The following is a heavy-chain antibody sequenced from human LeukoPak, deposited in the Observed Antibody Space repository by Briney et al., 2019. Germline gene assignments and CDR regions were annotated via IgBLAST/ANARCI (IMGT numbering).Heavy chain of an antibody. CDR2: ISGSGGTT. CDR3: AKDPYRASSGLVHC. J-gene: IGHJ4*02. V-gene: IGHV3-23*01. Sequence: GGSLRLSCATSGSTFSNYAVSWVRQAPGKGLEWVSSISGSGGTTYYADSVKGRFTISRDNSKNTLYLQMNSLRAEDTAVYYCAKDPYRASSGLVHCWGQGTLVTVSS. D-gene: IGHD5-12*01. CDR1: GSTFSNYA.